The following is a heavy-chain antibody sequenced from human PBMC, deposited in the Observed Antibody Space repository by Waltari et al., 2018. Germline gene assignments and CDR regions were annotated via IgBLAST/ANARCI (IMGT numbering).Heavy chain of an antibody. J-gene: IGHJ6*02. Sequence: DVQLVESGGGLVQPGRSLRLSCVASGLSFDHAMHWVRQVPGKGLEVVAGIYWSVNRIDDADSVRGRFTSSRDNAKNSLYLQMNSLRIEDTALYYCGKDIVAGGMDVWGQGTTVTVSS. CDR1: GLSFDHA. CDR2: IYWSVNRI. V-gene: IGHV3-9*01. CDR3: GKDIVAGGMDV.